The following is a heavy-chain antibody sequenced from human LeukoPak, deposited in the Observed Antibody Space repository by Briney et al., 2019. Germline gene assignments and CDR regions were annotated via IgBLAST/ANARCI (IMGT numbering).Heavy chain of an antibody. Sequence: GGSLRLSCAASGFTFSSYAMHWVRQAPGKGLEWVAVISYDGSNKYYADSVKGRFTISRDNSKNTLYLQMDSLRAEDTAVYYCARTPGDTYYYGMDVWGQGTTVTVSS. D-gene: IGHD3-16*01. V-gene: IGHV3-30*04. CDR2: ISYDGSNK. J-gene: IGHJ6*02. CDR1: GFTFSSYA. CDR3: ARTPGDTYYYGMDV.